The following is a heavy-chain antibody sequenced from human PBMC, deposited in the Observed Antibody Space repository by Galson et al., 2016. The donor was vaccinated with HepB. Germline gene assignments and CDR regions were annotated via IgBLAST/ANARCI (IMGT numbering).Heavy chain of an antibody. D-gene: IGHD3-9*01. CDR2: IYWDDDK. CDR3: GHGGGPRNYDVVIGYVDYMDV. J-gene: IGHJ6*03. Sequence: PALVTPPQTLTLTCTFSGFSLNTSGVSVGWIRQPPGKTLEWLALIYWDDDKRYRPSLKSRLTITKDTTKNQVVLTMTNMDPVDTGAYYSGHGGGPRNYDVVIGYVDYMDVWGKGTTVTVSS. CDR1: GFSLNTSGVS. V-gene: IGHV2-5*02.